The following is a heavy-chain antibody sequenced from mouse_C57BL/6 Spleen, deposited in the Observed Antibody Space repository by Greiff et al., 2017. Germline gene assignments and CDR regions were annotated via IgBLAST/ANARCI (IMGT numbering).Heavy chain of an antibody. Sequence: EVKLMESGGGLVQPGGSLKLSCAASGFTFSDYYMYWVRQTPEKRLEWVAYISNGGGSTYYPDTVKGRFTISRDNAKNTLYLQMSRLKSEDTAMYYCARRRHYYAMDYWGQGTSVTVSS. CDR2: ISNGGGST. CDR1: GFTFSDYY. CDR3: ARRRHYYAMDY. V-gene: IGHV5-12*01. J-gene: IGHJ4*01.